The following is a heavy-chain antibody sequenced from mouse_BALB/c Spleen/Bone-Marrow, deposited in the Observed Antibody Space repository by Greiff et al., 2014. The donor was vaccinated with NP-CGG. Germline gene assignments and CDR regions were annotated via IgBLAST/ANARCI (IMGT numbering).Heavy chain of an antibody. Sequence: VQLQQPGAELVKPGASVKLSCTASGFNIKDTYMHWVKQRPEQGLEWIGRIDPANGNTKYDPKFQGKATITADTSSNTAYLQLSSLTSEATAVYYFAAYYYGSSQFAYWGQGTLVTVSA. V-gene: IGHV14-3*02. CDR2: IDPANGNT. J-gene: IGHJ3*01. CDR3: AAYYYGSSQFAY. D-gene: IGHD1-1*01. CDR1: GFNIKDTY.